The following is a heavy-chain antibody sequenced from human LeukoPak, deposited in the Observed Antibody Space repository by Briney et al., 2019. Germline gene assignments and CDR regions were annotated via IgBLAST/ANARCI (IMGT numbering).Heavy chain of an antibody. V-gene: IGHV1-46*03. D-gene: IGHD2-2*02. CDR1: GYTFTSYY. CDR2: INPSGGST. CDR3: ARGLVVPAAIRARNPLETFFDY. J-gene: IGHJ4*02. Sequence: ASVKVSCKASGYTFTSYYMHWVRQAPGQGLEWMGIINPSGGSTSYAQKFQGRVTMTRDTSTSTVYMELSSLRSEDTAVYYCARGLVVPAAIRARNPLETFFDYWGQGTLVTVSS.